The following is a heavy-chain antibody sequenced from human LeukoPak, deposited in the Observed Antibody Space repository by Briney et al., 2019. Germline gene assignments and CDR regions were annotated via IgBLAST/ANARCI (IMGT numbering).Heavy chain of an antibody. Sequence: GGSLRLSCAASGFTFSSHVMSWVRQAPGKGLEWVSDISASGDTTYYADSVKGRFTISRDNSKNTLDLQMSSLRVEDTAVYYCAREATVTHDAFDIWGQGTMVTVSS. CDR3: AREATVTHDAFDI. D-gene: IGHD4-17*01. J-gene: IGHJ3*02. CDR2: ISASGDTT. V-gene: IGHV3-23*01. CDR1: GFTFSSHV.